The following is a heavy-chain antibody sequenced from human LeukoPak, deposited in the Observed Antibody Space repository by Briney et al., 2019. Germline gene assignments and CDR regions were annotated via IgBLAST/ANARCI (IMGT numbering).Heavy chain of an antibody. V-gene: IGHV3-48*04. Sequence: PGGSLRLSCAASGFTFSSYSMNWVRQAPGKGLEWVSYISSSSGTIYYADSVKGQFTISRDNAKNSLYLQMNSLRAEDTAVYYCARRDYDSSGYYLGYWGQGTLVTVSS. CDR1: GFTFSSYS. D-gene: IGHD3-22*01. CDR2: ISSSSGTI. CDR3: ARRDYDSSGYYLGY. J-gene: IGHJ4*02.